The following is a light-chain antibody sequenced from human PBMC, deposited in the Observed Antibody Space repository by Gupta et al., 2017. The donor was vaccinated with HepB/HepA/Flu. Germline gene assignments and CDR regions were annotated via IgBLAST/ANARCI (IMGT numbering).Light chain of an antibody. J-gene: IGKJ1*01. CDR2: AAS. Sequence: DIQMTQPPSSLSASVGDRVTITCRASQSINNFLNWYQQKPGKAPNLLIYAASTLQTGVPSRFSGSGSGTDFTLTISSLRPEDFATYYCQQSFTIPWTFGQGTKVEIK. CDR1: QSINNF. CDR3: QQSFTIPWT. V-gene: IGKV1-39*01.